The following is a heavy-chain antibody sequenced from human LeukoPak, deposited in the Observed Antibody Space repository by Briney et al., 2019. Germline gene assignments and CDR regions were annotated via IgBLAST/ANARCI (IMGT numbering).Heavy chain of an antibody. Sequence: ASVKVSCKASGYTFTSFGISWVRQAPGQGLEWMGWINTNTGNPTYAQGFTGRFVFSLDTSVSTAYLQISSLKAEDTAVYYCARRSVNYGDYGYDAFDIWGQGTMVTVSS. CDR3: ARRSVNYGDYGYDAFDI. CDR1: GYTFTSFG. CDR2: INTNTGNP. D-gene: IGHD4-17*01. V-gene: IGHV7-4-1*02. J-gene: IGHJ3*02.